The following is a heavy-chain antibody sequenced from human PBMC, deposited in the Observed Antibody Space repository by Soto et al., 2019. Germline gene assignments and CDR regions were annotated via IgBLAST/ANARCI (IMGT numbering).Heavy chain of an antibody. CDR3: ARDTTEWVCRVFGGTTIDYYYGMDV. V-gene: IGHV4-4*07. CDR1: GGSISSYY. J-gene: IGHJ6*02. D-gene: IGHD1-26*01. CDR2: IYTSGST. Sequence: PSETLSLTCTSPGGSISSYYWSWIRQPAGKGLQWIGRIYTSGSTNYNPSLKRRVTMSGDTSKNQFSLKLSSVTAADTAVYYCARDTTEWVCRVFGGTTIDYYYGMDVWGQGTTVTVSS.